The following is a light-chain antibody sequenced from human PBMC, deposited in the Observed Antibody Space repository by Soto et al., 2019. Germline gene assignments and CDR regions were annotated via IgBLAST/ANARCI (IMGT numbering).Light chain of an antibody. CDR1: QSISIY. CDR3: QQIYTPPWT. Sequence: DIQMTQSPSSLSASVGDRVTITCRASQSISIYLNWYQQKPGKAPKLLIYTASSLQSGVPSRFSGSGSGTDFNLTISSLQPEDSATYYCQQIYTPPWTFGQWTKVEIK. J-gene: IGKJ1*01. CDR2: TAS. V-gene: IGKV1-39*01.